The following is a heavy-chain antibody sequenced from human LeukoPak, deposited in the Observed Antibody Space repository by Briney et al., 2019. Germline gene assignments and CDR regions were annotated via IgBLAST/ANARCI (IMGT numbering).Heavy chain of an antibody. D-gene: IGHD3-16*01. CDR2: INHSGST. J-gene: IGHJ3*02. CDR1: GGSFSGYY. Sequence: KPSETLSLTCAVYGGSFSGYYWSWIRQPPGKGLEWIGEINHSGSTNYNPSLKSRVTISVDTSKNQFSLKLSSVTAADTAVYYCAREAGGNYAFDIWGQGTMVTVSS. V-gene: IGHV4-34*01. CDR3: AREAGGNYAFDI.